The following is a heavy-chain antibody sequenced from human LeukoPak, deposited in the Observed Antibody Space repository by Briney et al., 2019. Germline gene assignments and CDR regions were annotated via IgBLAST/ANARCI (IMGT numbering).Heavy chain of an antibody. V-gene: IGHV1-69*05. CDR2: IIPIFGTA. CDR3: ARGGSGWPLNFGY. J-gene: IGHJ4*02. D-gene: IGHD6-19*01. Sequence: SVKVSCKASGGTFNSYAISWVRQAPGQGLEWMGRIIPIFGTANYAQKFQGRVTITTDESTSTAYMELSSLRSEATAVYYCARGGSGWPLNFGYWGQGTLVTVSS. CDR1: GGTFNSYA.